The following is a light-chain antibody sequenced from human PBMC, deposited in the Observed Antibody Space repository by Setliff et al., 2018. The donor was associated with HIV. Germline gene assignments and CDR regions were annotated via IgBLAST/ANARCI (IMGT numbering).Light chain of an antibody. J-gene: IGLJ3*02. CDR2: DVS. CDR3: YSSTTSSTWV. V-gene: IGLV2-14*03. Sequence: QSALTQPASVSGSPGQPITISCTGTSSDIGAYDYVSWYQQHPGKAPKLIIYDVSSRPSGVSYRFPGSKSDNTASLTISGLQAEDEADYYCYSSTTSSTWVFGGGTQLTVL. CDR1: SSDIGAYDY.